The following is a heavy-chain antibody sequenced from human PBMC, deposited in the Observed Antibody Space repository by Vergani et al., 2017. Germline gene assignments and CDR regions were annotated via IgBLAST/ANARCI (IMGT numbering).Heavy chain of an antibody. CDR1: GGTFSSYA. V-gene: IGHV1-18*01. D-gene: IGHD3-10*01. CDR3: ARGEPPKTSRVVRGVSNAFDI. J-gene: IGHJ3*02. CDR2: ISAYNGNT. Sequence: QVQLVQSGAEVKKPGSSVKVSCKASGGTFSSYAISWVRQAPGQGLEWMGWISAYNGNTNYAQKLQGRVTMTTDTSTSTAYMELRSLRSDDTAVYYCARGEPPKTSRVVRGVSNAFDIWGQGTMVTVSS.